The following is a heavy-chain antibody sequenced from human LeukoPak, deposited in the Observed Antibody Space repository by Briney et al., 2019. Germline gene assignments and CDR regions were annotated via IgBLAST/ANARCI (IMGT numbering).Heavy chain of an antibody. CDR3: AREVRGQLLSHSFDY. J-gene: IGHJ4*02. D-gene: IGHD2-2*01. V-gene: IGHV1-18*01. CDR1: GYTFTSYG. Sequence: GASVKVSCKASGYTFTSYGISWVRQAPGQGLEWMGWISAYNGNTNYAQKLQGRVTMTTDTSTSTAYMELRSLRSDDTAVYYCAREVRGQLLSHSFDYWGQGTPVTVSS. CDR2: ISAYNGNT.